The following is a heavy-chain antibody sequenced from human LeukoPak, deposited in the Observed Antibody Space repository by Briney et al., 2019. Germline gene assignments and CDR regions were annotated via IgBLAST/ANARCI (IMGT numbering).Heavy chain of an antibody. D-gene: IGHD1-26*01. CDR1: GYTCTSYD. CDR3: ARGRMGAKGDFDY. Sequence: ASVKVSCKASGYTCTSYDINWVRLATGQGLEWMGWMNPNSGNTGYAQKLQGRVTITRNTSISTAYMELSSLRSEDTAVYYCARGRMGAKGDFDYWGQGTLVTVSS. J-gene: IGHJ4*02. CDR2: MNPNSGNT. V-gene: IGHV1-8*03.